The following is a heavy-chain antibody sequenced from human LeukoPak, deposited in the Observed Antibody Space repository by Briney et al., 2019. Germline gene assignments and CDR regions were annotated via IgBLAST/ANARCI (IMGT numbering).Heavy chain of an antibody. V-gene: IGHV1-2*02. CDR1: GYTFTGYY. CDR2: INPNSGGT. Sequence: ASVKVSCKASGYTFTGYYMHWVRQAPGQGLEWMGWINPNSGGTNYAQKFQGRVTMTRDTSISTAYMELIRLRSDDTAVYYCARGSRDGYNSHFDYWGQGNLVTVSS. J-gene: IGHJ4*02. D-gene: IGHD5-24*01. CDR3: ARGSRDGYNSHFDY.